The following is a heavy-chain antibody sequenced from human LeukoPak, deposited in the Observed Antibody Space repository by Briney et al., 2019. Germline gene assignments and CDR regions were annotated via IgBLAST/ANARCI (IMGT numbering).Heavy chain of an antibody. CDR3: ARRQWLVHYFDY. CDR1: GGSISSNY. Sequence: PSETLSLTCTVSGGSISSNYWTWIRQPPGKRLERIGYIYYSGSTNYNPSLKSRVSMSVDTSKNQISLKLRSVTAADTAVYYCARRQWLVHYFDYWGQGTLVTVSS. D-gene: IGHD6-19*01. J-gene: IGHJ4*02. V-gene: IGHV4-59*08. CDR2: IYYSGST.